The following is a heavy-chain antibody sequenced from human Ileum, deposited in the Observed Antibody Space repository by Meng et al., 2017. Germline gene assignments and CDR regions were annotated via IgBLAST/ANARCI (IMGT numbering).Heavy chain of an antibody. CDR3: ARGAYLDSGGYGLDP. V-gene: IGHV3-33*03. CDR2: LWSAGSKG. J-gene: IGHJ5*02. D-gene: IGHD3-22*01. Sequence: VSGGGGGQPGRALRLYCAACGIPLTSAGMHWVRQGPGKGLEWIAVLWSAGSKGYYAGSLEGRFTISRDNSKNTLFLEINSLRAEDTAVYYCARGAYLDSGGYGLDPWGQGTLVTVSS. CDR1: GIPLTSAG.